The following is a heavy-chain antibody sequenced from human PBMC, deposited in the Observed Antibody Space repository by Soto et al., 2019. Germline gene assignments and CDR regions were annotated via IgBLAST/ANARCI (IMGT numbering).Heavy chain of an antibody. CDR2: INTYNGMT. CDR1: GYTFINYH. Sequence: QVQLVQSGGEAKKPGASVTVSCKASGYTFINYHITWVRQAPGQGLEWMAWINTYNGMTDYAQRFKGRVTMTRDTSTSTAYMELRNLGSDDTAGYFCAMSARGEMATDWGQGTLVTVSS. CDR3: AMSARGEMATD. V-gene: IGHV1-18*01. J-gene: IGHJ4*02. D-gene: IGHD5-12*01.